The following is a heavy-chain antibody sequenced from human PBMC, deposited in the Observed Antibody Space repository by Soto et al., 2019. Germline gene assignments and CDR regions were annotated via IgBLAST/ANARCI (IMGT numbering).Heavy chain of an antibody. Sequence: AXVKVSCKASGYTFTSYAMHWVRQAPGQRLEWMGWINAGNGNAKYSPKFQGRGTITRDTSASTAYMELSSLRSEDTAVYYCARDLPYDSSGYYYYYAMDVWGQGTTVTVS. CDR1: GYTFTSYA. J-gene: IGHJ6*02. CDR2: INAGNGNA. V-gene: IGHV1-3*01. D-gene: IGHD3-22*01. CDR3: ARDLPYDSSGYYYYYAMDV.